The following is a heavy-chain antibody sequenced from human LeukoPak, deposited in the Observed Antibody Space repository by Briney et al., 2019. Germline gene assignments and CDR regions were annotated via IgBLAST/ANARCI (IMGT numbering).Heavy chain of an antibody. J-gene: IGHJ3*02. D-gene: IGHD1-26*01. CDR1: GFTFDDYG. V-gene: IGHV3-20*04. CDR2: INWNGGST. Sequence: RPGGSLRLSCAASGFTFDDYGMSWVRHAPGKGLEWVSGINWNGGSTGYADSVKGRFTISRDNAKNSLYLQMNSLRAEDTALYYCARSLGGSGSYSDAFDIWGQGTMVTVSS. CDR3: ARSLGGSGSYSDAFDI.